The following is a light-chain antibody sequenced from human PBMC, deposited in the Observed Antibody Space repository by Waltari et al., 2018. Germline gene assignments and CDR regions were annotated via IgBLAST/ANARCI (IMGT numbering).Light chain of an antibody. CDR3: QQCNNWPLT. CDR1: QSISSN. V-gene: IGKV3-15*01. J-gene: IGKJ4*01. CDR2: GAS. Sequence: EIVMTQSPATLSVSPGERATFSCRASQSISSNLAWYQQNPGQAPRLLIYGASTRATGIPARFSGSGSGTEFTLTISSMQSEDFAVYYCQQCNNWPLTFGGGTKVEIK.